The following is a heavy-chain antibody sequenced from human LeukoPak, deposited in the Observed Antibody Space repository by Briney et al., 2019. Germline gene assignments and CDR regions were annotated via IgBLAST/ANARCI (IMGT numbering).Heavy chain of an antibody. CDR3: TKEFGAFDL. Sequence: GGSLRLSCAASGLTVSRYYIHWVRQAPGRGLEWVSHIEDDGSTYYAASVKGRFTVSRDNSKNTVFLQMNSLRVEDTAVYYCTKEFGAFDLWGQGTLLIVSS. CDR1: GLTVSRYY. CDR2: IEDDGST. D-gene: IGHD3-10*01. V-gene: IGHV3-66*01. J-gene: IGHJ4*02.